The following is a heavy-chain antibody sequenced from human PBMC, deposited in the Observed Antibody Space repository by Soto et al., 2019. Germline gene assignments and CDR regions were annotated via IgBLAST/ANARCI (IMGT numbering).Heavy chain of an antibody. J-gene: IGHJ3*02. Sequence: EVQLLESGGGLVQPGGSLRLSGVVSEVTFSNYAMNWVRQAPGDGPEWVSLISSSGGITYYADSVKGRFSISRDNSKNTLYLQMNSLRVEDTAIYYCAKDIQGRGATTGDDAFNIWGQGTMVTVSS. CDR3: AKDIQGRGATTGDDAFNI. V-gene: IGHV3-23*01. D-gene: IGHD1-1*01. CDR1: EVTFSNYA. CDR2: ISSSGGIT.